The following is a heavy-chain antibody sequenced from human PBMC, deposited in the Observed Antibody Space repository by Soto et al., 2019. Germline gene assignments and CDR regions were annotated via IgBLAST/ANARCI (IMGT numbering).Heavy chain of an antibody. CDR3: ARGGELPYDNWFDP. CDR1: GGSFSGYY. Sequence: QVQLQQWGAGLLKPSETLSLTCAVYGGSFSGYYWSWIRQPPGKGLEWIGEINHSGSTNYNPSLKSRVIISVDTSKNQFSLKLSSVTAADTAVYYCARGGELPYDNWFDPWGQGTLVTVSS. J-gene: IGHJ5*02. V-gene: IGHV4-34*01. D-gene: IGHD1-26*01. CDR2: INHSGST.